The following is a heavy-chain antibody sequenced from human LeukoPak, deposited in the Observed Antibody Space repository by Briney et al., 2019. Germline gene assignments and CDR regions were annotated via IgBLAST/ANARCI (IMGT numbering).Heavy chain of an antibody. D-gene: IGHD6-25*01. Sequence: PSETLSLTCTVSGGSISSYYWSWIRQPPGKGLEWIGYIYHSGSTYYNPSLKSRVTISVDRSKNQFSLKLSSVTAADTAVYYCARARAAAVDYWGQGTLVTVSS. J-gene: IGHJ4*02. CDR3: ARARAAAVDY. CDR2: IYHSGST. V-gene: IGHV4-59*12. CDR1: GGSISSYY.